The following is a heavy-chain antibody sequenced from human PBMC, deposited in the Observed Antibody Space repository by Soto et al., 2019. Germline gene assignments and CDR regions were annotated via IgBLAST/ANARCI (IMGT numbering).Heavy chain of an antibody. CDR1: GFTFSGYA. J-gene: IGHJ4*02. Sequence: GGSLRLSCAASGFTFSGYAMSWVRQAPGKGLEWVSAISGSGGSTYYADSVKGRFTISRDNSKNTLYLQMNSLRAEDTAVYYCAKGRSYSSSSFDYWGQGTLVTVSS. CDR3: AKGRSYSSSSFDY. V-gene: IGHV3-23*01. D-gene: IGHD6-6*01. CDR2: ISGSGGST.